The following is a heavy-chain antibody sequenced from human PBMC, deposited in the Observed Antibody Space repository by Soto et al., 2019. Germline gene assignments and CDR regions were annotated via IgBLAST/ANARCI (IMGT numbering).Heavy chain of an antibody. CDR3: ARHATRSHDH. V-gene: IGHV4-59*08. Sequence: PSETLSLTCTVSGSSVSRYYWGWIRQPPGKGLECIGYISYTENTNYNPSLKSRVTMSLDTSRNQISLNLTSVSAADTAVYYCARHATRSHDHWGQGALVTV. CDR1: GSSVSRYY. J-gene: IGHJ4*02. CDR2: ISYTENT.